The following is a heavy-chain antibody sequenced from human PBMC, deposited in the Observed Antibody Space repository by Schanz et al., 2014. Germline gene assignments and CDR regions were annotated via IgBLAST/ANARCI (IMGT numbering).Heavy chain of an antibody. Sequence: EVQLVESGGGLVQRGGSLRLSCAASGFMFEDYDMHWVRQAPGKGLEWVSRLNFDETYTSYADSVKGRFTISRDNAKNTVYLQMTSLRVEDTAVYYCARGGADSAMAHEYWGRGTLVTVSS. V-gene: IGHV3-74*02. CDR1: GFMFEDYD. CDR3: ARGGADSAMAHEY. J-gene: IGHJ4*02. CDR2: LNFDETYT. D-gene: IGHD5-18*01.